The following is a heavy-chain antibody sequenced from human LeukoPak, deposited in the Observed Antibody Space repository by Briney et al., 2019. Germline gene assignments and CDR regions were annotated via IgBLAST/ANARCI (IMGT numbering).Heavy chain of an antibody. Sequence: GGSLRLSCAAAGFTFSSYEMNWVRQAPGKGLEWVSYISSSGSTIYYADSVKGRFTISRDNAKNSLYLQMNSLRAEDTAIYYCAKYGDYDAFDIWGQGTMVTVSS. J-gene: IGHJ3*02. D-gene: IGHD4-17*01. V-gene: IGHV3-48*03. CDR3: AKYGDYDAFDI. CDR1: GFTFSSYE. CDR2: ISSSGSTI.